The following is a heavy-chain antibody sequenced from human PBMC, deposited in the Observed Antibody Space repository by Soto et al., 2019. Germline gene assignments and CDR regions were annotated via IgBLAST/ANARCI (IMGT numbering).Heavy chain of an antibody. D-gene: IGHD3-22*01. CDR2: IYYSGST. J-gene: IGHJ1*01. CDR1: GGSISSSSYY. Sequence: PSETLSLTRTVSGGSISSSSYYWGWIRQPPGKGLEWIGSIYYSGSTYYNPSLKSRVTISVDTSKNQFSLKLSSVTAADTAVYYCARGYDSSGYYYSEYFQHWGQGTLVTVSS. CDR3: ARGYDSSGYYYSEYFQH. V-gene: IGHV4-39*01.